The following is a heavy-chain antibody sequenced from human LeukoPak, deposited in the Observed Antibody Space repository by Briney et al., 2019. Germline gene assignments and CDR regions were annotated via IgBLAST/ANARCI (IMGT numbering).Heavy chain of an antibody. Sequence: SETLSLTCAVYGGAFSGYYWSWIRQPPGKGLEWIGEINHSGSTDYNPSLKSRVTMSVDTSKNQFSLRLSSVTAADAAVYYCARKNITMIKGTLFDYWGQGILVTVSS. CDR2: INHSGST. D-gene: IGHD3-22*01. CDR3: ARKNITMIKGTLFDY. CDR1: GGAFSGYY. J-gene: IGHJ4*02. V-gene: IGHV4-34*01.